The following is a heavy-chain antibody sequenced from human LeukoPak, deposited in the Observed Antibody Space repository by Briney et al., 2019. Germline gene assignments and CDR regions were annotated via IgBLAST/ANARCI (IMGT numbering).Heavy chain of an antibody. Sequence: GESLKISCKGSGYSFTSYWIGWVRQMPGKGLEWMGIIFPGDSDTRYSPSFQGQVIISADKSSSTAYLQWSSLKASDTAMYYCARHGRDSSGYYESGYWGQGTLVTVSS. CDR1: GYSFTSYW. V-gene: IGHV5-51*01. CDR2: IFPGDSDT. CDR3: ARHGRDSSGYYESGY. D-gene: IGHD3-22*01. J-gene: IGHJ4*02.